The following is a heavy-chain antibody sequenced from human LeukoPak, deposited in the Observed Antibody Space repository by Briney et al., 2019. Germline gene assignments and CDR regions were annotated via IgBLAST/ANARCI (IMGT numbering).Heavy chain of an antibody. V-gene: IGHV3-33*06. CDR1: KFTFSPYG. CDR2: IWNDGSSQ. Sequence: GGSLRLSCAASKFTFSPYGMHWVRQAPGKGLEWVAVIWNDGSSQFYADSVKGRFTVSRDNSQRKLYLQMNSLRPEDTAVYYCAKDAQIRFDYSNSLENWGQGTLVTVSS. CDR3: AKDAQIRFDYSNSLEN. D-gene: IGHD4-11*01. J-gene: IGHJ4*02.